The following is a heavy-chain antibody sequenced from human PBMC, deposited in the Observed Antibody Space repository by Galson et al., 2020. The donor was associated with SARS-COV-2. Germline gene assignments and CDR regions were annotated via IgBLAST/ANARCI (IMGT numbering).Heavy chain of an antibody. CDR1: GGSISSSSYY. CDR2: ISYSGST. V-gene: IGHV4-39*01. CDR3: ARHATNYGGNPFGY. Sequence: SETLSLTRTVSGGSISSSSYYWGWIRQPPGKGLEWIGSISYSGSTYYNPSLKSRVTISVDTSKNQFSLKLSSVTAADTAVYYCARHATNYGGNPFGYWGQGTLVTVSS. D-gene: IGHD4-17*01. J-gene: IGHJ4*02.